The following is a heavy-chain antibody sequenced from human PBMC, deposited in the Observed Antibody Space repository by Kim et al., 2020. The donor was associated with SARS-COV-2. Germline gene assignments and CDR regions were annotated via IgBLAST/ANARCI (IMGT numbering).Heavy chain of an antibody. V-gene: IGHV3-21*01. J-gene: IGHJ1*01. D-gene: IGHD1-26*01. CDR3: VREDGAWDSGNYLEYLHH. CDR2: ITSTSSHI. CDR1: GFTFSDYS. Sequence: GGSLRLSCAASGFTFSDYSMNWVRQTPGKGLEWVSYITSTSSHIFYADSVEGRLTISRDNAKNSLYLQMNDLRAEDTAVYYCVREDGAWDSGNYLEYLHHWGQGTLVTVSS.